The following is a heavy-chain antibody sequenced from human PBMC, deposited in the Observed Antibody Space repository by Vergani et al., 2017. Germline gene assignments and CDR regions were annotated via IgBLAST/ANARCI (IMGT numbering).Heavy chain of an antibody. CDR3: ARGLMVYAIDY. V-gene: IGHV4-61*10. J-gene: IGHJ4*02. CDR1: GGSVSSGSYY. CDR2: IFYSGGA. D-gene: IGHD2-8*01. Sequence: QVQLQESGPGLVKPSETLSLTCTVSGGSVSSGSYYWSWIRQPAGKGLEWIGYIFYSGGANYKSSLKRRVTIPVDTSKNQFSLRLSSVTAADTAVYYCARGLMVYAIDYWGQGTQVTVSS.